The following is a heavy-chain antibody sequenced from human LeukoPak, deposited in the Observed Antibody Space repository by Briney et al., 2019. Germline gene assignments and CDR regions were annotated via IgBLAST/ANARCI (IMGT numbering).Heavy chain of an antibody. Sequence: GGSLRLSCGASGFTFSSHAMTWVRQAPGKGLEWVSAISISGDTTYYADAVKGRFTISRDNSKNTVYLQMNSLRAEDTAVYYCARGAGDYGDYFLDYWGQGTLVTVSS. D-gene: IGHD4-17*01. CDR3: ARGAGDYGDYFLDY. CDR2: ISISGDTT. V-gene: IGHV3-23*01. J-gene: IGHJ4*02. CDR1: GFTFSSHA.